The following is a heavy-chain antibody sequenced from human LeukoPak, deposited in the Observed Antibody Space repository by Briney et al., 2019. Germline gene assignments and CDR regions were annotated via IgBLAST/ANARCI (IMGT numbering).Heavy chain of an antibody. CDR3: AKDFYSGSSP. CDR1: GFTFSNHG. CDR2: IRYDGSNE. J-gene: IGHJ5*02. D-gene: IGHD1-26*01. Sequence: GGSLRLSCAASGFTFSNHGMNWVRQPPGKGLEWVAFIRYDGSNEYYADSVKGRFTISRDNSKNTLFLQMNSLRTEDTAMYYCAKDFYSGSSPWGQGTLVTVSS. V-gene: IGHV3-30*02.